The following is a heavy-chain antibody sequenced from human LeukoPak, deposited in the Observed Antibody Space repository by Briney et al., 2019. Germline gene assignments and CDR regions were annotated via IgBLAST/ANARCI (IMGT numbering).Heavy chain of an antibody. V-gene: IGHV3-21*01. CDR3: ARAHYGDLFDY. D-gene: IGHD4-17*01. CDR2: ISSSSYI. J-gene: IGHJ4*02. CDR1: GFTFSSYS. Sequence: GGSLRLSCAASGFTFSSYSMNWVRQAPGKGLEWVSSISSSSYIYYADSVKGRFTISRDNAKNSLYLQMNSLRAEDTAVYYCARAHYGDLFDYWGQGTLVTVSS.